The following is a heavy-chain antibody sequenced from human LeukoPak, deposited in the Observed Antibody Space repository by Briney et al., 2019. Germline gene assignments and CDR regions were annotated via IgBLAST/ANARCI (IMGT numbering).Heavy chain of an antibody. CDR1: GYTFTSYA. V-gene: IGHV1-3*01. CDR3: ARDRRAIAVAGTIEYYYYGMDV. Sequence: ASVKVSCKASGYTFTSYAMHWVRQAPGQRLEWMGWINAGNGNTKYSQKFQGRVTITRDTSASTAYMELSSLRSDDTAVYYCARDRRAIAVAGTIEYYYYGMDVWGQGTTVTVSS. D-gene: IGHD6-19*01. CDR2: INAGNGNT. J-gene: IGHJ6*02.